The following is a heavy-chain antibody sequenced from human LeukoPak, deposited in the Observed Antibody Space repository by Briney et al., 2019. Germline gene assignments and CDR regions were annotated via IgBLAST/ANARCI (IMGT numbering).Heavy chain of an antibody. V-gene: IGHV4-4*02. D-gene: IGHD6-13*01. CDR3: ARQLGSSSWPYDY. CDR2: IYHSGST. J-gene: IGHJ4*02. Sequence: SETLSLTCAVSGGSISSSNWWSWVRQPPGKGLEWIGEIYHSGSTNYNPSLKSRVTISVDKSKNQFSLKLSSVTAADTAVYYCARQLGSSSWPYDYWGQGTLVTVSS. CDR1: GGSISSSNW.